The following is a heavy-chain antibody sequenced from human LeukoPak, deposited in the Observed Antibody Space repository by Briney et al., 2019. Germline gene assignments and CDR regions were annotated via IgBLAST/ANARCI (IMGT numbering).Heavy chain of an antibody. CDR2: ISFDGSNK. J-gene: IGHJ3*02. D-gene: IGHD2-2*01. CDR3: TRVQRVVPAADDAFDI. CDR1: GFTFSSHA. Sequence: PGRSLRLSCAASGFTFSSHAMHWVRQAPGKGLEWVAVISFDGSNKYYADSVKGRFTISRDNSKNTLYLQMNSLRAEDTAVYYCTRVQRVVPAADDAFDIWGQGTMVTVSS. V-gene: IGHV3-30*01.